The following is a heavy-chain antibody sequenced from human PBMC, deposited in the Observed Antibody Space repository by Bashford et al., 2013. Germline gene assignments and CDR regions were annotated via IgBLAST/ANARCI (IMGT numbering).Heavy chain of an antibody. Sequence: WVRQMPGKGLEWMGIIYPVDSDTRYSPSFQGQVTISTDKSIDTAYLQWSSLKASDSAIYYCARHLTMAGSSAFDVWGQGTMVTVSS. CDR2: IYPVDSDT. D-gene: IGHD6-19*01. J-gene: IGHJ3*01. V-gene: IGHV5-51*01. CDR3: ARHLTMAGSSAFDV.